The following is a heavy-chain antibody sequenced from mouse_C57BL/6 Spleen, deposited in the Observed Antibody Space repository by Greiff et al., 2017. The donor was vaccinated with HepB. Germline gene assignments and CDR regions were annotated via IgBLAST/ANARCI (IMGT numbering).Heavy chain of an antibody. V-gene: IGHV1-61*01. CDR3: ARRYSNLAWFAY. CDR2: IYPSDSET. J-gene: IGHJ3*01. Sequence: VQLQQPGAELVRPGSSVKLSCKASGYTFTSYWMDWVKQRPGQGLEWIGNIYPSDSETHYNQKFKDKATLTVDKSSSTAYMQLSSLTSEDSAVYYCARRYSNLAWFAYWGQGTLVTVSA. D-gene: IGHD2-5*01. CDR1: GYTFTSYW.